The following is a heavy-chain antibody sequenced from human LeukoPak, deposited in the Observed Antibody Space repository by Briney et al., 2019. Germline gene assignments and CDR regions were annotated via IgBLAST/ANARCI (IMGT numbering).Heavy chain of an antibody. D-gene: IGHD3-9*01. CDR2: IIPILGIA. Sequence: GASVKVSCKASGGTFSCYAISWERQAPGQGLEWMGRIIPILGIANYAQKFQGRVTITADKSTSRAYMELSSLRSEDTAVYYCAREGYLTGYYTHDAFDIWGQGTMVTVSS. CDR3: AREGYLTGYYTHDAFDI. CDR1: GGTFSCYA. V-gene: IGHV1-69*04. J-gene: IGHJ3*02.